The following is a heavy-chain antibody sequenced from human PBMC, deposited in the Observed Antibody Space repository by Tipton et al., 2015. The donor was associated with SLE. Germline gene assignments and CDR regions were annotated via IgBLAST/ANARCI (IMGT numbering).Heavy chain of an antibody. CDR1: GFTFSSYA. J-gene: IGHJ5*02. CDR3: ARGRGIVGVNWFDP. V-gene: IGHV3-30-3*01. D-gene: IGHD1-26*01. Sequence: SLRLSCAASGFTFSSYAMHWVRQAPGKGLEWVAVISYDGSNKYYADSVKGRFTISRDNSKNTLYLQMNSLRAEDTAVYYCARGRGIVGVNWFDPWGQGTLVTVSS. CDR2: ISYDGSNK.